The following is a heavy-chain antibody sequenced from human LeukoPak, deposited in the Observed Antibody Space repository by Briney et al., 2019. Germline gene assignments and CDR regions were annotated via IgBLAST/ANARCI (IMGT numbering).Heavy chain of an antibody. D-gene: IGHD3-22*01. CDR2: FDPEDGET. J-gene: IGHJ4*02. Sequence: GASVKVSCKVSGYTLTELSMHWVRQAPGKGLEWMGGFDPEDGETIYAQKFQGRVTITADESTSTAYMELSSLRSEDTAVYYCARSTYYYDSSGYYYYLDYWGQGTLVTVSS. V-gene: IGHV1-24*01. CDR3: ARSTYYYDSSGYYYYLDY. CDR1: GYTLTELS.